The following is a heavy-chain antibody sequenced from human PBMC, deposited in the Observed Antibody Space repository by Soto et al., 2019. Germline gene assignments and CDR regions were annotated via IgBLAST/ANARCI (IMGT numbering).Heavy chain of an antibody. CDR1: GDSVSSNSAA. V-gene: IGHV6-1*01. CDR2: TYYMSKWYN. J-gene: IGHJ6*02. Sequence: PSHTLSLTCAISGDSVSSNSAALNWIRQSPSRGLEWLGRTYYMSKWYNDYAVSVKSRITINPDTSKNQFSLQLNSVTPEDTAVYYCARGLRGWLQLYYGMDVWGQGTTVTVSS. D-gene: IGHD5-12*01. CDR3: ARGLRGWLQLYYGMDV.